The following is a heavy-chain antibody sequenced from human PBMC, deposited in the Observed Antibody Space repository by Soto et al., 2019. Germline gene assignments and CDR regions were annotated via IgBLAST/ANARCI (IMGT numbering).Heavy chain of an antibody. J-gene: IGHJ5*02. Sequence: PGGSLRLSCAASGFTFSSYAMSWVRQAPGKGLEWVSAISGSGGSTYYADSVKGRFTISRDNSKNTLYLQMNSLRAEDTAVYYCAKDRQEEWDKLLPNNWFDPWGQGTLVTVSS. V-gene: IGHV3-23*01. CDR3: AKDRQEEWDKLLPNNWFDP. D-gene: IGHD1-26*01. CDR1: GFTFSSYA. CDR2: ISGSGGST.